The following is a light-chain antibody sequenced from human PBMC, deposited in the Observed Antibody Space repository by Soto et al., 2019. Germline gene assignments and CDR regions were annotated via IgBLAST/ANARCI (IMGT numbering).Light chain of an antibody. V-gene: IGKV1-5*01. CDR2: DAS. CDR1: QSISSW. J-gene: IGKJ1*01. Sequence: DNQMTQSTSTLSASVGDRVTITCRASQSISSWLAWYQQKPGKAPKLLIYDASSLESGVPSRFSGSGSGTEFTLTISSLQPDDFATYYCQHYNSYSESFGQGTMVDIK. CDR3: QHYNSYSES.